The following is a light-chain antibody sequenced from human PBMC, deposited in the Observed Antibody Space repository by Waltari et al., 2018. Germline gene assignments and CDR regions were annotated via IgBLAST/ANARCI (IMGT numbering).Light chain of an antibody. CDR3: QHYVRLPAT. J-gene: IGKJ1*01. V-gene: IGKV3-20*01. Sequence: EIVLTQSPGTLSLFPGERANLFCRASQSIGKYLVWYQQKPGQAPRLLIYGASTRATGIPDRFSGGGSGTDFSLSITRLEPEDFAVYYCQHYVRLPATFGQGTTVEI. CDR2: GAS. CDR1: QSIGKY.